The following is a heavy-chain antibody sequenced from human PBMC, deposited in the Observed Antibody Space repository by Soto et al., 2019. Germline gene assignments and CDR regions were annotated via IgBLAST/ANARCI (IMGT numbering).Heavy chain of an antibody. D-gene: IGHD1-26*01. V-gene: IGHV3-11*01. J-gene: IGHJ4*02. CDR2: ISATGETI. Sequence: QVQLVESGGALVKPGGSLRLSCAASGFTFSDFYISWIRQAPGKGLEWISFISATGETIYYAESVKGRLTISRDNDQQSLVLNINSLRDEDTPINYLARQLQGSRRKYYIHFWGQGTLVTVSS. CDR1: GFTFSDFY. CDR3: ARQLQGSRRKYYIHF.